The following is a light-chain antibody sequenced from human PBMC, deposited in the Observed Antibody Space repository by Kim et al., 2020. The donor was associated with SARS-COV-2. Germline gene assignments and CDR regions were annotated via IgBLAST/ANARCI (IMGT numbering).Light chain of an antibody. CDR3: QQCKGAPWT. CDR2: AAS. J-gene: IGKJ1*01. V-gene: IGKV1-27*01. CDR1: QGISNY. Sequence: ASVGDRVTITCRASQGISNYLAWYQQKPGKVPKLLIYAASALRSGVPSRFSGSGSGTDFTLTITSPQPEDVAVYYCQQCKGAPWTFGHGTKVDIK.